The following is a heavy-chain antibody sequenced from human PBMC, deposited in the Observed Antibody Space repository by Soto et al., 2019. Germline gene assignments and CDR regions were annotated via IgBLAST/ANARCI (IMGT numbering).Heavy chain of an antibody. Sequence: SETLSLTCTVSGGSISSYYWSWIRQPPGKGLEWIGYIYYSGSTNYNPSLKSRVTISVDTSKNQFSLKLSSVTVADTAVYYCARLGGYCSSNNCYGSYGMDVGGKGTTVT. D-gene: IGHD2-2*01. CDR3: ARLGGYCSSNNCYGSYGMDV. CDR1: GGSISSYY. J-gene: IGHJ6*04. CDR2: IYYSGST. V-gene: IGHV4-59*08.